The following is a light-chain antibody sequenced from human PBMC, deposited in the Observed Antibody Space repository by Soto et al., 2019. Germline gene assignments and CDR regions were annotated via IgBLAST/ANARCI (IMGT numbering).Light chain of an antibody. Sequence: DIQMTLSPSSLSASLGDRVTITCRASQSISSYINWYPVRLGKAPKLLIYAASTLQDGVPSRFSGSGSGTDFTLTINSLQPEDFASYYCQQSYNISPITFGQGTRLEIK. CDR3: QQSYNISPIT. CDR1: QSISSY. CDR2: AAS. J-gene: IGKJ5*01. V-gene: IGKV1-39*01.